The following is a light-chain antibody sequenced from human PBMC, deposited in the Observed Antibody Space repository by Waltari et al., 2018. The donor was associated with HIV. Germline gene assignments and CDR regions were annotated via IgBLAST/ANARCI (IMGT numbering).Light chain of an antibody. CDR2: DVN. J-gene: IGLJ1*01. V-gene: IGLV2-14*03. Sequence: QSALSQPASVSASPGQSVAISCSGSASDIGRYHYVSWYQQHPDKTPILILFDVNNRPSGISDRFSGSKSGTTASRTISTVETDDEADYYCASYTVNSTGVFGSGTKLTVL. CDR3: ASYTVNSTGV. CDR1: ASDIGRYHY.